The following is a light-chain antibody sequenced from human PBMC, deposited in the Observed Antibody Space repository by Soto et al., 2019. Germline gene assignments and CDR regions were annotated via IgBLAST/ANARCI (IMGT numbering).Light chain of an antibody. J-gene: IGLJ1*01. CDR2: DVS. Sequence: QSALTQPRSVSGSPGQSVTISCTGTSSDVGGYNYVSWYQQHPGKAPKLMIYDVSKRPSGVPDRFSGSKSVNTASLTISGLQAEDEADYYCCSYAGSYTDVFGTVTKVTVL. V-gene: IGLV2-11*01. CDR3: CSYAGSYTDV. CDR1: SSDVGGYNY.